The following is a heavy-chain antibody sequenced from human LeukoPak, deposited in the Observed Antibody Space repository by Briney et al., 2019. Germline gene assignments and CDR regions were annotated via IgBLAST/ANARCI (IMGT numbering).Heavy chain of an antibody. CDR1: GFTFSSYA. J-gene: IGHJ4*02. D-gene: IGHD3-22*01. Sequence: GGSLRLSCAASGFTFSSYAMSWVRQAPGKGLEWVSAISGSGGSTYYADSVKGRFTISRDNSKNTSYLQMNSLRAEDTAVYYCAKYYYDSSGYYKGGDYWGQGTLVTVSS. CDR2: ISGSGGST. CDR3: AKYYYDSSGYYKGGDY. V-gene: IGHV3-23*01.